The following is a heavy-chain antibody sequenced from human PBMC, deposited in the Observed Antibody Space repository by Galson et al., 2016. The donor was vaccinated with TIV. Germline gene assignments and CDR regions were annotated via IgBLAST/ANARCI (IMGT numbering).Heavy chain of an antibody. CDR2: IIPIFRTV. D-gene: IGHD7-27*01. J-gene: IGHJ6*02. Sequence: SVKVSCKASGVTFISFAISWVRQAPGQGLEWMGGIIPIFRTVHYAQRFQGRVTITADESTSTAYMELSSLRSEDTAVYYCARVNGAAKTYGMAVWGQGTTVTVSS. CDR1: GVTFISFA. V-gene: IGHV1-69*13. CDR3: ARVNGAAKTYGMAV.